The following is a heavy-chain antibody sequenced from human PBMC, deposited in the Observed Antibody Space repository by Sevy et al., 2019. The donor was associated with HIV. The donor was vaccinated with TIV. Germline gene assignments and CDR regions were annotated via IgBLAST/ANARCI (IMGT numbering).Heavy chain of an antibody. CDR3: ARYSHYSGWPFDY. V-gene: IGHV4-4*07. CDR1: GGSISSYY. Sequence: SETLSLTCTVSGGSISSYYWSWIRQPAGKGLEWIGRIYTSGTSNYNPTLNSRVTMSVDTSKNQFSLKLNSVTAADTAIYYCARYSHYSGWPFDYWGQGTLVTVSS. CDR2: IYTSGTS. J-gene: IGHJ4*02. D-gene: IGHD6-19*01.